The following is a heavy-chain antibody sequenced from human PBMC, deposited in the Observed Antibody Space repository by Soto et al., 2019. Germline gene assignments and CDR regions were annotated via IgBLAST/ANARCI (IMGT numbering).Heavy chain of an antibody. J-gene: IGHJ4*02. Sequence: EVQLVESGGGLVQPGGSLRLSCAASGFTFSRFELHWVRQAPGKGLEWISYISSSGSTAYYAFSVEGRFTLSRDNAHNSVFPQNDHLRAEDTALYYCTRAAWFPYLSFYWGQGALVTVSS. D-gene: IGHD3-10*01. CDR1: GFTFSRFE. CDR3: TRAAWFPYLSFY. V-gene: IGHV3-48*03. CDR2: ISSSGSTA.